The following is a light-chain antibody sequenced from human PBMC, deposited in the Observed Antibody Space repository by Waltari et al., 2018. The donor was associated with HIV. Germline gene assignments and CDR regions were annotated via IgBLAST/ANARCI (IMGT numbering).Light chain of an antibody. CDR2: EVS. CDR3: SSYAGSNNVV. Sequence: QSALTQPPSASGSLGQSVTISCTGTSSHVGAYNSFSCYQQHPVKAPKLMIFEVSKRPSGVPDRFSGSKSGTTASLTVSGLQAEDEAEYYCSSYAGSNNVVFGGGTKLTVL. V-gene: IGLV2-8*01. CDR1: SSHVGAYNS. J-gene: IGLJ2*01.